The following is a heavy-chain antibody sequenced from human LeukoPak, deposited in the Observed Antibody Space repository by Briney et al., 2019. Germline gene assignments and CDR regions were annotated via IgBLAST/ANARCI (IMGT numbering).Heavy chain of an antibody. Sequence: GASVKVSCKASGYTFTSYGISWVRQAPGQGLEWMGWISAYNGNTNYAQKLQGRVTMTTDTSTSTAYMELRSLRSDDTAVYYCARDHPYSSGWYYPPYWYFDLWGRGTLVTVSS. CDR3: ARDHPYSSGWYYPPYWYFDL. J-gene: IGHJ2*01. V-gene: IGHV1-18*01. CDR1: GYTFTSYG. D-gene: IGHD6-19*01. CDR2: ISAYNGNT.